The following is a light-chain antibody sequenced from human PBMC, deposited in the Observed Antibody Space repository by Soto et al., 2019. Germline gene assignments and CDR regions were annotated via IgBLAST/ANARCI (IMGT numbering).Light chain of an antibody. CDR2: EGN. J-gene: IGLJ1*01. CDR1: SSDVGSYNL. CDR3: CSYAGRSTYV. Sequence: QSALTQPASVSGSPGQSITISCTGTSSDVGSYNLVSWYQQLPGKAPKLMIYEGNKRPSGVSNRFSGSKSGNTASLTISGLQAEDEADYYCCSYAGRSTYVSGTGTKVTVL. V-gene: IGLV2-23*01.